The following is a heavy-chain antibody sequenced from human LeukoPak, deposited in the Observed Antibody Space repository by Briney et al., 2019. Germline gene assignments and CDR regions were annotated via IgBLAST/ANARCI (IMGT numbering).Heavy chain of an antibody. V-gene: IGHV3-7*01. J-gene: IGHJ3*02. CDR2: IKQDGSEK. CDR3: ARDSEQWLPVDDAFDI. D-gene: IGHD6-19*01. Sequence: GGSLRLSCAASGFTFSNYWMSWVRQAPGKGLGWVASIKQDGSEKYSVDSVKGRFTISRDNSKNTLYLQMNSLRAEDTAVYYCARDSEQWLPVDDAFDIWGQGTMVTVSS. CDR1: GFTFSNYW.